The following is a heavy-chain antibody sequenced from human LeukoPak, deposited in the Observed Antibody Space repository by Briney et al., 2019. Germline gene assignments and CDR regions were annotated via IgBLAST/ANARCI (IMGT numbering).Heavy chain of an antibody. D-gene: IGHD3-10*01. CDR3: AGRITMVRGVSKVDY. Sequence: GGSLRLSCAASGFTFSSYEMNWVRQAPGKGLEWASYISSSGSTIYYADSVEGRFTISRDNAKNSLYLQMNSLRAEDTAVYYCAGRITMVRGVSKVDYWGQGTLVTVSS. CDR2: ISSSGSTI. J-gene: IGHJ4*02. CDR1: GFTFSSYE. V-gene: IGHV3-48*03.